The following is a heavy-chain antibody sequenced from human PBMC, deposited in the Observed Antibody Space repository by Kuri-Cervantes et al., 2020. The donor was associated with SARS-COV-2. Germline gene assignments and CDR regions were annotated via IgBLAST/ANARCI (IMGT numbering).Heavy chain of an antibody. CDR1: GYTFSSYG. CDR3: ARERDYYGSGYI. V-gene: IGHV1-18*01. Sequence: ASVKVSCKASGYTFSSYGISWVRQAPGQGLEWMGWISTYNGNTNYAQKLQGRVTMTTDTSTSTAYMELRSLRSDDTAVYYCARERDYYGSGYIWGQGTTVTVSS. CDR2: ISTYNGNT. J-gene: IGHJ3*02. D-gene: IGHD3-10*01.